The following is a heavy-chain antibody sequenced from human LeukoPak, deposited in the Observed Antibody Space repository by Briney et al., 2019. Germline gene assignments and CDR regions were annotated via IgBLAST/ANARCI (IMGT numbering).Heavy chain of an antibody. V-gene: IGHV4-4*02. CDR1: GGSISSSNW. J-gene: IGHJ3*02. D-gene: IGHD5-18*01. CDR2: IYYSGST. CDR3: ATSTLDTATGWAFDI. Sequence: SGTLPLTCAGSGGSISSSNWWSWVRQPPGKGLEWIGEIYYSGSTNYNPSLKSRVTISVDKSKNQFSLKLSSVTAADTAVYYCATSTLDTATGWAFDIWGQGTMVTVSS.